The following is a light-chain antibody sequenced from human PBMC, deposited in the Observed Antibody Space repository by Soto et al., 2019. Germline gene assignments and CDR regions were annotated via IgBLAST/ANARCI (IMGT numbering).Light chain of an antibody. CDR2: VAS. J-gene: IGKJ1*01. CDR1: QSVSSSY. CDR3: QQYATSPRT. Sequence: VVTQSPGTLAVSPGERATLSCRASQSVSSSYLAWYQQKPGQAPRLLIYVASTRATGIPDRFSGSGSGTDFTLTISRLEPEDFAVYYCQQYATSPRTFGQGTKVDIK. V-gene: IGKV3-20*01.